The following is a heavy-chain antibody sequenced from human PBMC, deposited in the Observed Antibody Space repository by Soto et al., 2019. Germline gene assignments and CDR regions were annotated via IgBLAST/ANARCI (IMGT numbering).Heavy chain of an antibody. Sequence: ASVKVSCKASGYAFSNNDISWVRQSTGQGLEWMGWMNPNSGNGGYAQKFQGRVTMTRDTSTSTAYMELSSLASDDTAIYYCARMATSGTLNWFDPWGQGTLVTVSS. CDR1: GYAFSNND. CDR2: MNPNSGNG. J-gene: IGHJ5*02. V-gene: IGHV1-8*01. CDR3: ARMATSGTLNWFDP.